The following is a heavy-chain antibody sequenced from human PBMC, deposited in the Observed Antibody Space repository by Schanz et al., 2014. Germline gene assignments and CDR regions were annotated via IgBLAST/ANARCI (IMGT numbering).Heavy chain of an antibody. CDR3: ARGGADSAMAHEY. Sequence: EVYLVESGGGLVQPGGSLRLSCEASGFTFSRYWMHWVRQAPGKGLEWVSRLNFDETYTSYADSVKGRFTISRDNAKNTVYLQMTSLRVEDTAVYYCARGGADSAMAHEYWGRGTLVTVSS. D-gene: IGHD5-18*01. CDR2: LNFDETYT. CDR1: GFTFSRYW. J-gene: IGHJ4*02. V-gene: IGHV3-74*01.